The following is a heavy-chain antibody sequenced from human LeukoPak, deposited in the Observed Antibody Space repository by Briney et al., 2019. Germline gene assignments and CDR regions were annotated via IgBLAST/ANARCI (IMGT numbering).Heavy chain of an antibody. CDR3: AREGSMITFGGLIVPDAFDI. J-gene: IGHJ3*02. CDR1: GFIFSSYS. D-gene: IGHD3-16*02. V-gene: IGHV3-48*01. Sequence: GGSLRLSCAASGFIFSSYSMNWVRQAPGKGLEWISYISISSSTIYYADSVKGRFTISRDNAKNSLYLQMNSLRAEDTAVYYCAREGSMITFGGLIVPDAFDIWGQGTMVTVS. CDR2: ISISSSTI.